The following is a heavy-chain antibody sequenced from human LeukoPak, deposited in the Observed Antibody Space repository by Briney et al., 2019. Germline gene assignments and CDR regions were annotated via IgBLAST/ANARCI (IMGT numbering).Heavy chain of an antibody. CDR3: ARVSDYYGSGSYPNWFDP. Sequence: PSETLSLTCAVYGGSFRGFYWSWIRQPPGQGLEWSGEINHSGSTNYNPSLKSRVTISVDTSKNQFSLKLSSVTAADTAVYYCARVSDYYGSGSYPNWFDPWGQGTLVTVSS. D-gene: IGHD3-10*01. J-gene: IGHJ5*02. CDR2: INHSGST. V-gene: IGHV4-34*01. CDR1: GGSFRGFY.